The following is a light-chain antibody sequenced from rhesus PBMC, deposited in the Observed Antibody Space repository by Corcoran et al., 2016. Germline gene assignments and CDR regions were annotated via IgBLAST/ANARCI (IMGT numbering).Light chain of an antibody. Sequence: DIQMTQSPSSLSASVGDTVTISCRASQRVMNWLAWYQQKPGKAPKLRIYRAAQLKRGVPSRFSGGGAVTDFTLTISSLQSEDFATYFCQQYIRGPLTFGGGTKGDLK. J-gene: IGKJ4*01. V-gene: IGKV1-22*01. CDR2: RAA. CDR1: QRVMNW. CDR3: QQYIRGPLT.